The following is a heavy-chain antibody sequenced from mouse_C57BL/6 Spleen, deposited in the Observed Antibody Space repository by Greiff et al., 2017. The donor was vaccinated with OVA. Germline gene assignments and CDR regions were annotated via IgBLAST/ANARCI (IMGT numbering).Heavy chain of an antibody. Sequence: QVQLQQPGAELVKPGASVKMSCKASGYTFTSYWITWVKQRPGQGLEWIGDIYPGSGSTNYHEKFKSKATLTVDTSSSTAYMQLSSLTSEDSAVYYCAREGYDYDVVDYWGQGTTLTVSS. J-gene: IGHJ2*01. D-gene: IGHD2-4*01. CDR1: GYTFTSYW. CDR3: AREGYDYDVVDY. V-gene: IGHV1-55*01. CDR2: IYPGSGST.